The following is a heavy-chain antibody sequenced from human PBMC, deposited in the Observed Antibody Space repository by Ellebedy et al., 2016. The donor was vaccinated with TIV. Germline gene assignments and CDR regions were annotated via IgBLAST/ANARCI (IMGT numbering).Heavy chain of an antibody. V-gene: IGHV3-23*01. Sequence: GESLKISCAASGFTFSSYAMSWVRQAPGKGLEWVSAISGSGGSTYYADSVKGRFTISRDNSKNTLYLQMNSLRAEDTAVYYCAKDLHGWQQLDSDYWGQGTLVTVSS. CDR1: GFTFSSYA. CDR2: ISGSGGST. D-gene: IGHD6-13*01. CDR3: AKDLHGWQQLDSDY. J-gene: IGHJ4*02.